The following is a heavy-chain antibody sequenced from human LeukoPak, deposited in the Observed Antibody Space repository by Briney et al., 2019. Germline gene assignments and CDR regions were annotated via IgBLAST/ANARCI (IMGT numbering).Heavy chain of an antibody. CDR1: GRSMSSSHW. J-gene: IGHJ6*03. V-gene: IGHV4-4*02. D-gene: IGHD3-10*01. Sequence: SETLSLTCAVSGRSMSSSHWWSWVRPSPDKGLEWIGEIDHSGKTNYNASLQSPSTVSGGKSKNTFSLKMTSVTAADTAVYYCARVEEGYGSGRRENYYYYYMDVWGKGTTVTISS. CDR3: ARVEEGYGSGRRENYYYYYMDV. CDR2: IDHSGKT.